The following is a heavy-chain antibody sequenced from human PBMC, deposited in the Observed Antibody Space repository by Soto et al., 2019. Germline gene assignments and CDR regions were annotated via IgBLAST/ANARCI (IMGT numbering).Heavy chain of an antibody. CDR1: GGTFSSYA. J-gene: IGHJ6*02. V-gene: IGHV1-69*13. D-gene: IGHD2-2*01. CDR3: ATTSCYEGCYYYYGMDV. CDR2: IIPIFGTA. Sequence: ASVKVSCKASGGTFSSYAISWVRQAPGQGLEWMGGIIPIFGTANYAQKFQGRVTITADESTSTAYMELSSLRSEDTAVYYCATTSCYEGCYYYYGMDVWGQGTTVTVS.